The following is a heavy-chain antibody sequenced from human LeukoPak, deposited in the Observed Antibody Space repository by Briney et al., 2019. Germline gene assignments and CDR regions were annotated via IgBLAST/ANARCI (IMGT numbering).Heavy chain of an antibody. CDR1: GFTVSSNY. Sequence: PGGSLRLSCAASGFTVSSNYMSWVRQAPGKGLEWVSVLYSGGSTYYADSVKGRFTISRDNSKSTLYLQMNSLRAEDTAVYYCARERGVGLWFGESAFDYWGQGTLVTVSS. CDR3: ARERGVGLWFGESAFDY. V-gene: IGHV3-66*01. CDR2: LYSGGST. J-gene: IGHJ4*02. D-gene: IGHD3-10*01.